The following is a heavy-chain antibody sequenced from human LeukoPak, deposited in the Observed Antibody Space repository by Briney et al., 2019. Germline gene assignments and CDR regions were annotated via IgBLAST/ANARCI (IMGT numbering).Heavy chain of an antibody. Sequence: SETLSLTCTVAGDSSSTSRYYWGWLRQPPGKGLQWIGSIFSTGSTYYNPSLKSRVTISIDTSKNHFSLRLNSVTAADTAVYYCAWGRQLNFFDLWGQGTLVTVSS. CDR3: AWGRQLNFFDL. V-gene: IGHV4-39*07. CDR2: IFSTGST. J-gene: IGHJ4*02. D-gene: IGHD2-2*01. CDR1: GDSSSTSRYY.